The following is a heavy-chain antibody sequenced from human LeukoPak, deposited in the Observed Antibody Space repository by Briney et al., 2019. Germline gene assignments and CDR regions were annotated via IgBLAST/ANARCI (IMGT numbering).Heavy chain of an antibody. V-gene: IGHV3-7*01. CDR1: GFTFSNYW. J-gene: IGHJ4*02. Sequence: GGSLRLSCAASGFTFSNYWMSWVRQAPGNGLEWVANIKHDASEQHYVESVKGRFTICRDNAKNSLYLQMNNLRAEDTAVYYCAIDPKYYDSGNYSGGLDYWGQGTLVTVSS. CDR3: AIDPKYYDSGNYSGGLDY. D-gene: IGHD3-10*01. CDR2: IKHDASEQ.